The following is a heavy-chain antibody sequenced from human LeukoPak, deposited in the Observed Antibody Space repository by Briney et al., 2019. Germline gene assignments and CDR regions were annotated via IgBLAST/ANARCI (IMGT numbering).Heavy chain of an antibody. CDR1: GYTFTNYG. Sequence: GASVKVSCKASGYTFTNYGISWVRQAPGQGLEWMGWASAYGDNTNYVQKVQGRVTMTTDTSTSTAYMELRSLRSDDTAVYYCARDCIGCHGFDHWGQGTLVTVSS. D-gene: IGHD2-15*01. J-gene: IGHJ4*02. CDR3: ARDCIGCHGFDH. CDR2: ASAYGDNT. V-gene: IGHV1-18*01.